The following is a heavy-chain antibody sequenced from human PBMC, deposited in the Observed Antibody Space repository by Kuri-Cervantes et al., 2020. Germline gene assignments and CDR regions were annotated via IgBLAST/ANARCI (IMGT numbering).Heavy chain of an antibody. Sequence: SCAVSGGSISSGGYSWSWIRQPPGKGLEWIGYIYHSGSTYYNPSLKSRVTISVDRSKNQFSLKLSSVTAVDTAVYYCARDATNYDYVWGSYRTYGMDVWGQGTTVTVSS. CDR2: IYHSGST. CDR3: ARDATNYDYVWGSYRTYGMDV. D-gene: IGHD3-16*02. V-gene: IGHV4-30-2*01. J-gene: IGHJ6*02. CDR1: GGSISSGGYS.